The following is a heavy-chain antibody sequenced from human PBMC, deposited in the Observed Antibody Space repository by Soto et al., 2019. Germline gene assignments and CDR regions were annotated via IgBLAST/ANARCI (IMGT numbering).Heavy chain of an antibody. CDR2: INSDGSSI. J-gene: IGHJ4*02. V-gene: IGHV3-74*01. Sequence: EVQLVESGGGLVQPGGSLRLSCAASGFTFSSSWMHWVRQAPGKGLVWVSSINSDGSSISYADSVKGRFPISRDNARNMLNLQMDSRGAGDTFVYYCARAGSDWGEVSLFTASS. CDR3: ARAGSD. CDR1: GFTFSSSW.